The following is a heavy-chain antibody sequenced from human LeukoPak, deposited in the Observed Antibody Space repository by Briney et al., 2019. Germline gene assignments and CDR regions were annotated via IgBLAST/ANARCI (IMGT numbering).Heavy chain of an antibody. J-gene: IGHJ5*02. V-gene: IGHV3-23*01. D-gene: IGHD5-12*01. Sequence: GGSLRLSCGASGFSFGRYAMSWVRQAPGKGLEWVSAIGSGGATTYYVDSVKGRFTISRDNSKNTLYLQMKSLRAEDTAVYFCAKDPGVWRGGKVAAITPWFDTWGPGTLVTVSS. CDR3: AKDPGVWRGGKVAAITPWFDT. CDR1: GFSFGRYA. CDR2: IGSGGATT.